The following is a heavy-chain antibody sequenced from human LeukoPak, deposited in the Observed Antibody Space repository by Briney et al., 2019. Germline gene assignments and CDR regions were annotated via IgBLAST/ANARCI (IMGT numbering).Heavy chain of an antibody. CDR1: GGSISSGGYY. V-gene: IGHV4-31*03. CDR2: IYYSGST. Sequence: SETLSLTCTVSGGSISSGGYYWSWIRQHPGKGLEWIGYIYYSGSTYYNPSLKSRVTISVDTSKNQFSLKLSSVTAADTAVYYCARGLTTVSSYNWFDPWGQGTLVTVSS. J-gene: IGHJ5*02. D-gene: IGHD4-17*01. CDR3: ARGLTTVSSYNWFDP.